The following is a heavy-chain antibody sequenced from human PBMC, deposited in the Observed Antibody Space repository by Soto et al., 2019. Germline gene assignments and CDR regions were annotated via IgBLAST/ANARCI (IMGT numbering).Heavy chain of an antibody. CDR1: GGSFSGYY. V-gene: IGHV4-34*01. Sequence: QVQLQQWGAGLLKPSETLSLTCAVYGGSFSGYYWSWIRQPPGKGLEWIGEINHSGSTNYNPSLKSRVTISVDTSTNQFSLKLSSVTAADTAVYYCARGVKGYYYYMDVWGKGTTVTVSS. J-gene: IGHJ6*03. CDR2: INHSGST. CDR3: ARGVKGYYYYMDV.